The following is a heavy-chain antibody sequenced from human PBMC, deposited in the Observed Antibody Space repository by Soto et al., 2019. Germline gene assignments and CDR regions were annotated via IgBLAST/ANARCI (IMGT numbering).Heavy chain of an antibody. Sequence: GGSLRLSCAASGFTFSSYAMSWVRQAPGKGLEWVSAISGGGGSKYYADSVKGRFTISRDNSKNTLYLQMNSLRAEDTAVYYCARDRSRYDFWSGNAMDVWGQGTTVTVSS. CDR1: GFTFSSYA. V-gene: IGHV3-23*01. CDR2: ISGGGGSK. D-gene: IGHD3-3*01. CDR3: ARDRSRYDFWSGNAMDV. J-gene: IGHJ6*02.